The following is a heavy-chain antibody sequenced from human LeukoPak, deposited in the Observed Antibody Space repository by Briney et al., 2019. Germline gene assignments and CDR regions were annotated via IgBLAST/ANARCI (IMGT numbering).Heavy chain of an antibody. J-gene: IGHJ6*02. CDR3: ARHYYGGPYYYYGMDV. Sequence: GESLKISCKGSGYSFTSYWIGWVCQMPGKGLEWMGIIYPGDSDTRYSPSFQGQVTISADKSISTAYLQWSSLKASDTAMYYCARHYYGGPYYYYGMDVWGQGTTVTVSS. CDR1: GYSFTSYW. D-gene: IGHD4-23*01. CDR2: IYPGDSDT. V-gene: IGHV5-51*01.